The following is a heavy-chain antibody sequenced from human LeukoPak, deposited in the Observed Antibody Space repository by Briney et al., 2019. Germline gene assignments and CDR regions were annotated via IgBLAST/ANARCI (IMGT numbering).Heavy chain of an antibody. CDR1: GFTFSSYW. V-gene: IGHV3-7*03. J-gene: IGHJ3*02. CDR2: IKQDGSEK. Sequence: GGSLRLSFAASGFTFSSYWMSWVRPAPGKGLGWVANIKQDGSEKYYVDSVKGRFTSSRDNAKNSLYLQMNSLRAEDTAVYYCARSSMITFGGVIVKAFDIWGQGTMVTVSS. D-gene: IGHD3-16*02. CDR3: ARSSMITFGGVIVKAFDI.